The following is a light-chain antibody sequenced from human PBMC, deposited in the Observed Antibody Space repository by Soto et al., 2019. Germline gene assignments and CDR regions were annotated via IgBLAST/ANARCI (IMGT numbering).Light chain of an antibody. CDR2: DAT. CDR1: QSVSGSY. J-gene: IGKJ4*01. V-gene: IGKV3-20*01. CDR3: QQYGDSPLT. Sequence: EIVLTQSPGTLSLSPGERATLSCRASQSVSGSYLAWYQHKPGQAPRPLMYDATSRATGIPDRFSGSGSGTDFTLTISRLEPEDLAVYYCQQYGDSPLTFGGGTKVEIK.